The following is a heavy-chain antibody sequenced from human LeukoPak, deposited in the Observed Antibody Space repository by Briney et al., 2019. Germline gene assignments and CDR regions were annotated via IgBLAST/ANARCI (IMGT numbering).Heavy chain of an antibody. CDR2: IYTSGST. CDR1: GGSISSYY. J-gene: IGHJ6*02. V-gene: IGHV4-4*07. D-gene: IGHD3-3*01. CDR3: ARDLYTYFDFWSGTIGYYYGMDV. Sequence: SETLSLTCTVSGGSISSYYWSWIRQPAGKGLEWIGRIYTSGSTNCNPSLKSRVTISVDTPKNQISLKLRSVTAADTAVYYCARDLYTYFDFWSGTIGYYYGMDVWGQGTTVTVSS.